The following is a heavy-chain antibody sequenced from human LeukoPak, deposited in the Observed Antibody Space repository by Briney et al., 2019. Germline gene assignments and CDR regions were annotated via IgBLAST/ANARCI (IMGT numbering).Heavy chain of an antibody. J-gene: IGHJ4*02. V-gene: IGHV3-43D*04. CDR3: AKDIAVAGKGMDY. Sequence: GGSPRLSCAASGFTFDDYAMHWVRQAPGKGLEWVPLISWDGGSTYYADSVKGRFTISRDNSKNSLYLQMNSLRAEDTALYYCAKDIAVAGKGMDYWGQGTLVTVSS. CDR2: ISWDGGST. D-gene: IGHD6-19*01. CDR1: GFTFDDYA.